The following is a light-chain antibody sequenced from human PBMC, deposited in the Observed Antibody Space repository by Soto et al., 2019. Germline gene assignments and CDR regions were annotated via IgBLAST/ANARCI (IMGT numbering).Light chain of an antibody. CDR3: QQYDTYFRYT. J-gene: IGKJ2*01. Sequence: IQLTQSPPSLSASVGDRVTITCRASQDIAIYLAWYQQKPGEAPNLLIHTASTLHGGVPSRFSGSGSGTDFTLTITSLQAEDLATYDCQQYDTYFRYTFGQWTKLEIK. CDR1: QDIAIY. CDR2: TAS. V-gene: IGKV1-9*01.